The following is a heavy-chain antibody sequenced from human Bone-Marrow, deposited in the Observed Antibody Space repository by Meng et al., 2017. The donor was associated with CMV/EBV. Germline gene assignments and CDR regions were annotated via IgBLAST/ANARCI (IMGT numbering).Heavy chain of an antibody. CDR2: INHSGST. CDR3: ARGWAWVNY. D-gene: IGHD1-26*01. CDR1: GGSFSGYY. Sequence: SETLSLTCAVYGGSFSGYYWSWIRQPPGKGLEWIGEINHSGSTNYNPSLKSRVTISVDTSKNQFSLKLSSVTAADTAVYYCARGWAWVNYWGQGTLVPVSS. J-gene: IGHJ4*02. V-gene: IGHV4-34*01.